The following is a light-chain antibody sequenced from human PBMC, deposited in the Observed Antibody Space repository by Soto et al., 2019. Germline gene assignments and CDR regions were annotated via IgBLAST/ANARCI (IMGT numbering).Light chain of an antibody. Sequence: VLTQPPSVSGAPGQWVTISCTGSSSNFGAGFDVHWYQQLPGAAPKLLIYGITNRPSGVPDRFSGSKSGTSASLAITGLQAEDEAVYYCQSYDRRLSGYVFXTGTKVTVL. CDR2: GIT. J-gene: IGLJ1*01. V-gene: IGLV1-40*01. CDR3: QSYDRRLSGYV. CDR1: SSNFGAGFD.